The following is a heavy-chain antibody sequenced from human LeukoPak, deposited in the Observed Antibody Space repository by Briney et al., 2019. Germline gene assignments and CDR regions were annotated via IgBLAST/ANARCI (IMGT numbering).Heavy chain of an antibody. CDR2: IKQDGSEK. CDR3: ARDSTTVVTPGVDY. J-gene: IGHJ4*02. Sequence: GGSLRLSCAASGFTFSSYWMSWVRQAPGKGLEWVANIKQDGSEKYYVDSVKGRFTISRDNAKNSLYLQMNNLRAEDTAVYYGARDSTTVVTPGVDYWGQGTLVTVSS. CDR1: GFTFSSYW. D-gene: IGHD4-23*01. V-gene: IGHV3-7*01.